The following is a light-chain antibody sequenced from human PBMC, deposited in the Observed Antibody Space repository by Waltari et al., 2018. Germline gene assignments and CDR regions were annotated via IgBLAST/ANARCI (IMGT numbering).Light chain of an antibody. CDR1: HSVLDYFNNKDS. J-gene: IGKJ2*01. CDR2: WAS. Sequence: DIMMTQSPDVLAVSLGERASIKCKSSHSVLDYFNNKDSLAWYQQKAGKPPRPLIPWASTRETGVPDRFSGSGSGTDFTLTISSLQAEDAALYYCQQYYGPPYNFGQGTRLEIK. CDR3: QQYYGPPYN. V-gene: IGKV4-1*01.